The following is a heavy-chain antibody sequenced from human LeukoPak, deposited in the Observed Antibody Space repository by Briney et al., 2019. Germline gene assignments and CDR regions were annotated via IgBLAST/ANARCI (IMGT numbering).Heavy chain of an antibody. Sequence: GGSLRLSCAASGFTFSSYGMHWVRQAPGKGLEWVAVIWYDGSNKYYADSVKGRFTISRDNSKNTLYLQMNSLRAEDTAVYYCARDNDLLRYFDWPLDYWGQGTLVTVSS. CDR3: ARDNDLLRYFDWPLDY. V-gene: IGHV3-33*01. J-gene: IGHJ4*02. CDR2: IWYDGSNK. D-gene: IGHD3-9*01. CDR1: GFTFSSYG.